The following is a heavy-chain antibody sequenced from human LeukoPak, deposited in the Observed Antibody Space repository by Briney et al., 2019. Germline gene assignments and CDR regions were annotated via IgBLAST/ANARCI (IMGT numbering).Heavy chain of an antibody. CDR1: GYTFTSYG. D-gene: IGHD3-22*01. CDR2: ISAYNGNT. J-gene: IGHJ4*02. CDR3: AKEDYYDSSLEYYFDY. V-gene: IGHV1-18*01. Sequence: ASVKVSCKASGYTFTSYGISWVRQAPGQGLEWMGWISAYNGNTNYAQKLQGRVTMTTDTSTSTAYMKLRSLRAEDTAVYYCAKEDYYDSSLEYYFDYWGQGTLVTVSS.